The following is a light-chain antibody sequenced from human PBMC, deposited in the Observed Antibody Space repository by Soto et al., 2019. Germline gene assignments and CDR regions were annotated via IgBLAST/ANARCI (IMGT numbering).Light chain of an antibody. V-gene: IGKV1-9*01. CDR2: AAS. CDR3: QQFHVYPFT. Sequence: DIQLTQSPSFLSASVGDRVTTTCRAIQGVSSDLAWYQQKPGKAPKLLINAASTLQSGVSARFSGSASGTDFTLTISSLQPEDIATYYRQQFHVYPFTFGPGTKVDVE. CDR1: QGVSSD. J-gene: IGKJ3*01.